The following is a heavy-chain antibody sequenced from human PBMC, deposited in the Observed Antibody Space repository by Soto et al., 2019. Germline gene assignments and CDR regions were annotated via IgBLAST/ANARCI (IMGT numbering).Heavy chain of an antibody. CDR2: IKSKTDGGTT. J-gene: IGHJ4*02. CDR1: GFTFSNAW. CDR3: TTDGHPPRVAACLNY. V-gene: IGHV3-15*01. Sequence: GGSLRLSCAASGFTFSNAWMSWVRQAPGKGLEWVGRIKSKTDGGTTDYAAPVKGRFTISRDDSNNTLYLQMNSLKTDATAVYYCTTDGHPPRVAACLNYWGQGTLVTVSS. D-gene: IGHD6-6*01.